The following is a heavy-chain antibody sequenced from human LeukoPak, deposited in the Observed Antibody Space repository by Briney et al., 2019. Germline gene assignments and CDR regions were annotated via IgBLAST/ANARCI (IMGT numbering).Heavy chain of an antibody. V-gene: IGHV3-7*01. CDR3: ARVVVPAALNWFDP. J-gene: IGHJ5*02. CDR2: IKQDGSEK. D-gene: IGHD2-2*01. CDR1: GFTFSRFW. Sequence: GGSLRLSCAASGFTFSRFWMSWVRQAPGKGLEWVANIKQDGSEKYYVDSVKGRFTISRDNAKNSLYLQMNSLRAEDTAVYYCARVVVPAALNWFDPWGQGTLVTVSS.